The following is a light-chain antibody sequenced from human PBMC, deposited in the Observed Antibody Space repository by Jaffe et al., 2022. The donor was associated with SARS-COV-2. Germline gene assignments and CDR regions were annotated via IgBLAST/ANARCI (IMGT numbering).Light chain of an antibody. CDR1: SSDVGGYNY. CDR2: DVS. Sequence: QSALTQPPSVSGSPGQSVTISCTGTSSDVGGYNYVSWYQQHPGRAPKLLIYDVSKRPSGVPDRFTGSKSGNTASLTISGLQAEDEADFYCCSYAGNSNYVFGVGTKVTVL. CDR3: CSYAGNSNYV. J-gene: IGLJ1*01. V-gene: IGLV2-11*01.